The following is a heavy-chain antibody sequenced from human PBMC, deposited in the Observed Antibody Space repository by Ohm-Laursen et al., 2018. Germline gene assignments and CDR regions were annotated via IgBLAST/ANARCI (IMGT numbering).Heavy chain of an antibody. CDR3: ARHAAYCGGDCYSRWFDP. CDR1: GGSTSSSSYY. Sequence: TLSLTCTVSGGSTSSSSYYWGWIRQPPGKGLEWIGSIYYSGSTYHNPSLKSRVTISVDTTKNQFSLKLSSVTAADTAVYYCARHAAYCGGDCYSRWFDPWGQGTLVTVSS. J-gene: IGHJ5*02. D-gene: IGHD2-21*02. V-gene: IGHV4-39*01. CDR2: IYYSGST.